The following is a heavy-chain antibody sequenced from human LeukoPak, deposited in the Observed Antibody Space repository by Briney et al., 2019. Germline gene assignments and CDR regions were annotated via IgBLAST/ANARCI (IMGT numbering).Heavy chain of an antibody. CDR3: ARGFSQLTDMGNWFDP. V-gene: IGHV4-30-4*01. Sequence: TLSLTCTVSGGSIRSGDYYWSWIRQPPGKGLGWIGYIYYSGSTYYNPSLKSRVTISVDTSKNQFSLKLSSVTAADTAVYYCARGFSQLTDMGNWFDPWGQGTLVTVSS. CDR2: IYYSGST. CDR1: GGSIRSGDYY. J-gene: IGHJ5*02. D-gene: IGHD2-2*01.